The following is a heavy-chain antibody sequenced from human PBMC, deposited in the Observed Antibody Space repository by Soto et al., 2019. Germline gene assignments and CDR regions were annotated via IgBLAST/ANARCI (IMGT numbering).Heavy chain of an antibody. V-gene: IGHV3-30*18. CDR2: ISYDGSNK. CDR3: AKSPYEYGDYLDYFDY. CDR1: GFTFSSYG. J-gene: IGHJ4*02. Sequence: GGSLRLSCAASGFTFSSYGMHWVRQAPGKGLEWVAVISYDGSNKYYADSVKGRFTISRDNSKNTLYLQMNSLRAEDAAVYYCAKSPYEYGDYLDYFDYWGQGTLVTVSS. D-gene: IGHD4-17*01.